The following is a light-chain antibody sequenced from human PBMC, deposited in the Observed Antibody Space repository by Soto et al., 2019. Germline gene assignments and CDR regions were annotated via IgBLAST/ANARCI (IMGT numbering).Light chain of an antibody. CDR2: DAS. CDR1: QIISSG. CDR3: QQSNSWTWT. V-gene: IGKV1-5*01. Sequence: DIQMTQSPSTLSESVGDRVTITCRASQIISSGLAWYQQKPGKAPKLLIYDASSLESGVPSRFSGSGSGTEFTLTISSLQPDDFATYYCQQSNSWTWTFGQGTKVEIK. J-gene: IGKJ1*01.